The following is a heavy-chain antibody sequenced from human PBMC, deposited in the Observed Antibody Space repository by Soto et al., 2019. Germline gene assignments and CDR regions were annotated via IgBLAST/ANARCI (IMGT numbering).Heavy chain of an antibody. Sequence: QVQLVESGGGVVQPGRSLRLSCAASGFTFSDYGMHWVRQAPGKGLDWVAVISYDGTNKYYTDSVKGRFTVSRDNSKNTLYLQMNSLTAEDTAVFYCAKDPRRKYYYGSGSHTRGFEYWGQGTLVTVSS. CDR1: GFTFSDYG. CDR3: AKDPRRKYYYGSGSHTRGFEY. D-gene: IGHD3-10*01. J-gene: IGHJ4*02. V-gene: IGHV3-30*18. CDR2: ISYDGTNK.